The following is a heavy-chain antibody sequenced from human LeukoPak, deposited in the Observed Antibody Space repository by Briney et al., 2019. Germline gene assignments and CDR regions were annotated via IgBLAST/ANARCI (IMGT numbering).Heavy chain of an antibody. D-gene: IGHD4-17*01. J-gene: IGHJ6*02. Sequence: SETLSLTCTVSGGSISSGGYYWSWLRQHPATGLEWIGYIYHSGTTYYNPSLKSRVTISVDTSKNQFHLRLTSVTAADTAVYYCARGYGDYVGYYGMDVWGQGTTVTVSS. CDR1: GGSISSGGYY. CDR3: ARGYGDYVGYYGMDV. CDR2: IYHSGTT. V-gene: IGHV4-31*03.